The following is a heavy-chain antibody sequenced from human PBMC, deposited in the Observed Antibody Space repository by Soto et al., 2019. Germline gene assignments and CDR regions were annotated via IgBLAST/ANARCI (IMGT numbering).Heavy chain of an antibody. Sequence: SETLSLTCTVSGGSISSGGYYWSWIRQHPGKGLEWIGYIYYSGSTYYKPSLKSRVTISVDTSKNQFSLKLSSVTAADTAVYYCARVTSMITFGGVINWFDPWGQGTLVTVSS. CDR2: IYYSGST. D-gene: IGHD3-16*01. V-gene: IGHV4-31*03. J-gene: IGHJ5*02. CDR3: ARVTSMITFGGVINWFDP. CDR1: GGSISSGGYY.